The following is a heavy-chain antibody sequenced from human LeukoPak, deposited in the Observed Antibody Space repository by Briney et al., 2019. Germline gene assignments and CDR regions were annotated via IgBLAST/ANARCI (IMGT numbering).Heavy chain of an antibody. CDR2: IYPCDSDT. V-gene: IGHV5-51*01. CDR1: GYSFTSYW. Sequence: GESLKISCKGSGYSFTSYWIGWVRQMPGKGLEWMGIIYPCDSDTRYSPSFQGQVTISADKSISTAYLQWSSLKASDTAMYYCARHTAAAGTYRYYYGMDVWGQGTTVTVSS. D-gene: IGHD6-13*01. J-gene: IGHJ6*02. CDR3: ARHTAAAGTYRYYYGMDV.